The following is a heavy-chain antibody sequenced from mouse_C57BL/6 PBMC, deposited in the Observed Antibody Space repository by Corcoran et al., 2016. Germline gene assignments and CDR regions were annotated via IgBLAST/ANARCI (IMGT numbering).Heavy chain of an antibody. J-gene: IGHJ2*01. CDR1: GSKFTDYY. CDR3: ERRGWGGCDY. CDR2: INPNHGDT. Sequence: EVQLQQSGPECVKLGDSVKISCKASGSKFTDYYLHWVKHSHGKSLECIGDINPNHGDTSYNQKFKGKATLTVDKSSSTAYMELRSLTYEDSAVYYCERRGWGGCDYWGQCSTLTVSS. V-gene: IGHV1-26*01. D-gene: IGHD3-3*01.